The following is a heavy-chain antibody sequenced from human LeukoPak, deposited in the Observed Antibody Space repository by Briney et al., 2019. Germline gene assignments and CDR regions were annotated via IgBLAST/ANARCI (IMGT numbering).Heavy chain of an antibody. V-gene: IGHV1-18*01. CDR2: ISAYNGKT. J-gene: IGHJ4*02. CDR1: GYTFTSYG. CDR3: ARVGSYDILTGYSHFDY. Sequence: ASVKVSCKASGYTFTSYGISWVRQAPGQGLEWMGWISAYNGKTYYAQKFQGRVTVTTDTSTSTAYMDLRSLRSEDTAVYYCARVGSYDILTGYSHFDYWGQGTLVTVSS. D-gene: IGHD3-9*01.